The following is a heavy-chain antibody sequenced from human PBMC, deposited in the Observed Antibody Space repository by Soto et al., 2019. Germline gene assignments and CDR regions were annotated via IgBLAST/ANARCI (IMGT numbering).Heavy chain of an antibody. V-gene: IGHV4-39*01. J-gene: IGHJ6*02. CDR1: GGSISSSSFH. D-gene: IGHD3-10*01. Sequence: PSETLSLTCTVSGGSISSSSFHWGWIRQPPGKGLEWIGSIYYSGSTYYSPSLKSRVTISVDTSKNQFSLKLSSVTAADTAVYYCARRVPITMVRGVTSPYYYYYYGMDVWGQGTTVTVSS. CDR2: IYYSGST. CDR3: ARRVPITMVRGVTSPYYYYYYGMDV.